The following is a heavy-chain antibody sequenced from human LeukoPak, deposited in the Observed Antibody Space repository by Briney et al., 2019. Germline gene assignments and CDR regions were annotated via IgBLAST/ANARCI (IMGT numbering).Heavy chain of an antibody. CDR1: GFTFSSYG. D-gene: IGHD3-3*01. V-gene: IGHV3-30*02. J-gene: IGHJ4*02. Sequence: PGGSLRLSCAASGFTFSSYGMHWVRQAPGKGLEWVAFIRYDGSNKYYADSVKGRFTISRDNSKNTLYLQMNSLRAEDTAVYYCAKGYDFWSGYYPDYWGQGTLVTVSS. CDR2: IRYDGSNK. CDR3: AKGYDFWSGYYPDY.